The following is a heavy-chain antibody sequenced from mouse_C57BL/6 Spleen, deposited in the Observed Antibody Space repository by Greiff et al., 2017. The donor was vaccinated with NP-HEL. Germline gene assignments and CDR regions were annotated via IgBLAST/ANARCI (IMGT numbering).Heavy chain of an antibody. D-gene: IGHD1-1*02. CDR3: TRERGGMDY. J-gene: IGHJ4*01. CDR1: GFTFSSYA. CDR2: ISSGGDYL. V-gene: IGHV5-9-1*02. Sequence: EVKLMESGEGLVKPGGSLKLSCAASGFTFSSYAMSGVRQTPETRLEWVAYISSGGDYLYYADPVKGRFTISRDNARNTLYLQMSSLKSEDTAMYYCTRERGGMDYWGQGTSGTVSS.